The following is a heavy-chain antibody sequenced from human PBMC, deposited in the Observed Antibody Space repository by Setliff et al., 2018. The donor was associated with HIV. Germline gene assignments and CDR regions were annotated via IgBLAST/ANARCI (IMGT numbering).Heavy chain of an antibody. V-gene: IGHV4-39*01. CDR2: IYYSGST. J-gene: IGHJ4*02. Sequence: PSETLSLTCTVSGGSISSSSYYWGWIRQPPGKGLEWIGSIYYSGSTYYNPSLKSRVTISVDMSKNQFSLRLSSVTAADTAVYYCIIAYSSGWLAPMGFDSWGQGTLVTVSS. CDR3: IIAYSSGWLAPMGFDS. CDR1: GGSISSSSYY. D-gene: IGHD6-19*01.